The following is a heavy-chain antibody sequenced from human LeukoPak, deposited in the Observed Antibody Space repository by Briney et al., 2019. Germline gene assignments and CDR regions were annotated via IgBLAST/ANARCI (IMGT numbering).Heavy chain of an antibody. D-gene: IGHD3-9*01. CDR2: INPNSGGT. CDR3: ARGLHYDILTVYYYYGMDV. J-gene: IGHJ6*02. CDR1: GYPFTRYY. Sequence: APVKVSCKASGYPFTRYYMIRVRQAPRHRLKCMGWINPNSGGTNYAQKFQGRVTMTRDTSISTAYMELSRLRSDDTAVYYCARGLHYDILTVYYYYGMDVWGQGTTVTVSS. V-gene: IGHV1-2*02.